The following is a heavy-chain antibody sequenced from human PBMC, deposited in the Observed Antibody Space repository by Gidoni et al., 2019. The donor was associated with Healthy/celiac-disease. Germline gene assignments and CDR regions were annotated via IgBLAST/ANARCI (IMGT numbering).Heavy chain of an antibody. D-gene: IGHD3-9*01. CDR1: GFTFRSYA. CDR2: ISYDGSNK. V-gene: IGHV3-30-3*01. J-gene: IGHJ4*02. CDR3: ARESWDDILTGYYYFDY. Sequence: QVQLVESGGGVVQPGRSLRLSCAASGFTFRSYAMHWVRQAPGKGLEWVAVISYDGSNKYYADSVKGRFTISRDNSKNTLYLQMNSLRAEDTAVYYCARESWDDILTGYYYFDYWGQGTLVTVSS.